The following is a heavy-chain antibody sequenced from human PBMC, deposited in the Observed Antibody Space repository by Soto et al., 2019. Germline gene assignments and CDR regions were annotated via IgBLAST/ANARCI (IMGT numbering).Heavy chain of an antibody. CDR2: IHSGNSA. V-gene: IGHV3-53*04. CDR1: GLIVNNNY. Sequence: EMQLVESGGGLVNPGGSLRLSCAASGLIVNNNYMNWVRQAPGKGLEWVSAIHSGNSASYADSVMGRFTISRHNSKKMGYLQMNSLRAEDTAVYYCARDPGYCSGGICYRYMDVWGKGTTVTVSS. D-gene: IGHD2-15*01. CDR3: ARDPGYCSGGICYRYMDV. J-gene: IGHJ6*03.